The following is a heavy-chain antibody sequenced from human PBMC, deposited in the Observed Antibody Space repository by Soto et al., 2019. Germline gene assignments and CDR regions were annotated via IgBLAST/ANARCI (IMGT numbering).Heavy chain of an antibody. D-gene: IGHD2-15*01. Sequence: GASVKVSCKASGYTFTSYYMHGVRQAPGQGLEWMGIINPSGGSTSYAQKFQGRVTMTRDTSTSTVYMELSSLRSEDTAVYYCARAGDDYCGSRSAFDIWGQGTMVTVSS. CDR2: INPSGGST. V-gene: IGHV1-46*01. CDR1: GYTFTSYY. J-gene: IGHJ3*02. CDR3: ARAGDDYCGSRSAFDI.